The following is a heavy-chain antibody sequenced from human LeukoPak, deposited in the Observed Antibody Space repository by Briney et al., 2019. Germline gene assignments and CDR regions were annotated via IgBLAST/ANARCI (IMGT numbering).Heavy chain of an antibody. CDR1: GHTFTSYG. Sequence: ASVKVSCKASGHTFTSYGISWVRQAPGQGLEWMGWISAYNGNTNYAQKLQGRVTMTTDTSTSTAYMELRSLRSDDTAVYYCARDYGSIAARTPNRAPDYWGQGTLVTVSS. J-gene: IGHJ4*02. V-gene: IGHV1-18*01. CDR3: ARDYGSIAARTPNRAPDY. D-gene: IGHD6-6*01. CDR2: ISAYNGNT.